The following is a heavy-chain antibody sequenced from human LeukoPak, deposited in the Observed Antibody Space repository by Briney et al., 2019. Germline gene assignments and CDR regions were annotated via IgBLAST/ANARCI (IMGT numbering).Heavy chain of an antibody. CDR2: INPNSVGK. D-gene: IGHD2-8*02. CDR1: GYTFTDYY. Sequence: GASLKVSCKASGYTFTDYYIHCVRDALGQGLWCMGCINPNSVGKKYAQKFKDSVTMPSDRPLRTAYMGMSRLRSAATALFYCARGVLASLDYTGPHFYIRFDPWGQGDPVTVSS. V-gene: IGHV1-2*02. CDR3: ARGVLASLDYTGPHFYIRFDP. J-gene: IGHJ5*02.